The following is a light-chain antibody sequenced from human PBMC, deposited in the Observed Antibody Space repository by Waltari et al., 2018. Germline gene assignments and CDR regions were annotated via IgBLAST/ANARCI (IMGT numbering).Light chain of an antibody. CDR3: QHRET. J-gene: IGKJ1*01. CDR2: QAS. Sequence: DIQMTPSPSTLSASVGDRVTISCRASQRISTWLAWYQQRPGKAPKLLIYQASNLESGVPSRFSGSGSGTEFTLTISSLQPDDFATYYCQHRETFGQGTKVEIK. CDR1: QRISTW. V-gene: IGKV1-5*03.